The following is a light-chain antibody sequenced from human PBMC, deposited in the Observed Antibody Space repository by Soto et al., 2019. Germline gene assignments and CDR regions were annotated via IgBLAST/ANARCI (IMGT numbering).Light chain of an antibody. CDR1: QSISSW. J-gene: IGKJ1*01. CDR3: QQYNSYSWT. Sequence: DIQMTQSPSTLSAFVGDRVTITCRASQSISSWLAWYQQKPGKAPKLLIYKASSLESGVPSRFSGGGSGTEFTLTISSLQPDDVATYYCQQYNSYSWTFGQGTKVEIK. V-gene: IGKV1-5*03. CDR2: KAS.